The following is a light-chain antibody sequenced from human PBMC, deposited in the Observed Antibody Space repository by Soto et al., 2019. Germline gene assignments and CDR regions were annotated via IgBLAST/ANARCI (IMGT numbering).Light chain of an antibody. CDR3: SSWDDGLNGLV. Sequence: QSVLTQPPSASGTPGQRVTISCSGSSTNVGSNTVNWYQQHPGTAPTLLIYNNTQQPSGVPHRFSASKSGTSAAPVTSGLQAEEEADYYCSSWDDGLNGLVFGTGTKLTVL. CDR2: NNT. V-gene: IGLV1-44*01. CDR1: STNVGSNT. J-gene: IGLJ1*01.